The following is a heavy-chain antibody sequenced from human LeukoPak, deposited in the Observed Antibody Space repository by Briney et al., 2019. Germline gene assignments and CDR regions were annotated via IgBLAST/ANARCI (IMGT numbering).Heavy chain of an antibody. J-gene: IGHJ3*02. CDR2: ISSSSSYI. CDR3: ARDMRGQWLDLKAFDI. Sequence: PGGPLRLSCAASGFTFSSYSMNWVRQAPGKGLEWVSSISSSSSYIYYADSVKGRFTISRDNAKNSLYLQMNSLRAEDTAVYYCARDMRGQWLDLKAFDIWGQGTMVTVSS. CDR1: GFTFSSYS. D-gene: IGHD6-19*01. V-gene: IGHV3-21*01.